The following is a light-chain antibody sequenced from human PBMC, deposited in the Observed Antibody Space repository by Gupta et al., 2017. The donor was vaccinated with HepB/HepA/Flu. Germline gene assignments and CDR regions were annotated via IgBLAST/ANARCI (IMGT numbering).Light chain of an antibody. CDR3: SSYTGSSPLVV. V-gene: IGLV2-14*03. J-gene: IGLJ2*01. CDR2: DVG. CDR1: TSDVGRYNY. Sequence: QSAPTQPAAASSSPRQSITISSTRSTSDVGRYNYVSWYQQHPGKAPKLILSDVGNRPSGVSDRFSGAKSGNTASLIISGLQAEDEADYYCSSYTGSSPLVVFGGGTKLTVL.